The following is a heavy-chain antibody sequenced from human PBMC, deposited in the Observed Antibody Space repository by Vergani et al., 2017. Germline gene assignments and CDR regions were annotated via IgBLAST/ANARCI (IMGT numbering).Heavy chain of an antibody. V-gene: IGHV3-23*04. CDR2: ISGSGGST. Sequence: EVQLVESGGGLVQPGGSLRLSCAASGFTFSSYAMSWVRQAPGKGLEWVSAISGSGGSTYYADSVKGRFTISRDNSKNTLYLQMNSLRAEDTAVYYCAKDWGFTVTTWGPFDYWGQGTLVTVSS. J-gene: IGHJ4*02. CDR1: GFTFSSYA. CDR3: AKDWGFTVTTWGPFDY. D-gene: IGHD4-17*01.